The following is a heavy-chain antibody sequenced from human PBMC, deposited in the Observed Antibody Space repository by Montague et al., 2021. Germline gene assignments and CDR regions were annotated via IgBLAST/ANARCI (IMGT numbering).Heavy chain of an antibody. V-gene: IGHV4-39*01. D-gene: IGHD2-8*01. CDR1: GGSISSSNYH. Sequence: SETLSLTCIVSGGSISSSNYHWGWIRQPPGKGLEWIGSITYTGNTYYNPSLKSRVTMSVDTSRNQFSLKLTSVTAADTAVYCCARLDIVLIYWGFDYWGQGTLVTVSS. CDR2: ITYTGNT. CDR3: ARLDIVLIYWGFDY. J-gene: IGHJ4*02.